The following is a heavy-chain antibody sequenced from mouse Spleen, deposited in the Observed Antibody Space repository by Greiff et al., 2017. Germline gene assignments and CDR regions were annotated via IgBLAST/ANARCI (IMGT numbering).Heavy chain of an antibody. V-gene: IGHV1-59*01. CDR2: IDPSDSYT. Sequence: VQLQQPGAELVRPGTSVKLSCKASGYTFTSYWMHWVKQRPGQGLEWIGVIDPSDSYTNYNQKFKGKATLTVDTSSSTAYMQLSSLTSEDSAVYYCAPYGSSPGAYFDYWGQGTTLTVSS. CDR3: APYGSSPGAYFDY. CDR1: GYTFTSYW. D-gene: IGHD1-1*01. J-gene: IGHJ2*01.